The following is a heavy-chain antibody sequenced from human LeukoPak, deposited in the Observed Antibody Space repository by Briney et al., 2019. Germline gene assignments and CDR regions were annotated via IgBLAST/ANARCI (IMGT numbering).Heavy chain of an antibody. D-gene: IGHD6-19*01. V-gene: IGHV3-7*02. J-gene: IGHJ4*02. CDR1: GFTFSNYW. Sequence: GGFLRLSCAASGFTFSNYWMTWVRQAPGKGLEWVANINQDGSEQYYVDSVKGRFTTSRDNAKNSLSLQMNSLRAEDTAVYYCARIRPVAGTDYWGQGTLVTVSS. CDR3: ARIRPVAGTDY. CDR2: INQDGSEQ.